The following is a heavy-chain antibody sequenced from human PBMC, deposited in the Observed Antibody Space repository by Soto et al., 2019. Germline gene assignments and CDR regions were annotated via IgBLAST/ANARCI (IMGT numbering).Heavy chain of an antibody. Sequence: GGSLRLSCAASGFTFSSYGMHWVRQAPGKGLEWVAVISYDGSNKYYADSVKGRFTISRDNSKNTLYLQMNSLRAEDTAVYYCAKVGYDYVWGSYRYREYYFDYWGQGTLVTVSS. CDR2: ISYDGSNK. V-gene: IGHV3-30*18. CDR3: AKVGYDYVWGSYRYREYYFDY. J-gene: IGHJ4*02. D-gene: IGHD3-16*02. CDR1: GFTFSSYG.